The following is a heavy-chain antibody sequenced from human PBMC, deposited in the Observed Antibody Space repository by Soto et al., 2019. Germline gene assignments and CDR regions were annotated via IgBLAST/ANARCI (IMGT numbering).Heavy chain of an antibody. J-gene: IGHJ4*02. D-gene: IGHD3-22*01. V-gene: IGHV3-74*01. CDR2: IKSDGSGA. CDR3: ARGDGDYHDGNGYLGRH. Sequence: EVQLVESGGGLVQPGGSLRLSCAASGFTFSSYWMHWVRQAPGKGLVWVSRIKSDGSGAIYADSVKGRFTVSRDNAKNTLYLLLNSLRTEDTAVYYCARGDGDYHDGNGYLGRHWGQGTRVTVSS. CDR1: GFTFSSYW.